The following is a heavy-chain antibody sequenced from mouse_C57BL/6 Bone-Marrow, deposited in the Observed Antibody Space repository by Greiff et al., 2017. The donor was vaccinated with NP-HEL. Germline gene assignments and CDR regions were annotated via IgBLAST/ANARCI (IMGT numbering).Heavy chain of an antibody. Sequence: QVQLKESGAELVKPGASVKMSCKASGYTFTTYPIEWMKQNHGKSLEWIGNFHPYNDDTKYNEKFKGKATLTVEKSSSTVYLELSRLTSDDSAVYYCASRGYDYDGRYWYFDVWGTGTTVTVSS. D-gene: IGHD2-4*01. CDR3: ASRGYDYDGRYWYFDV. V-gene: IGHV1-47*01. CDR2: FHPYNDDT. CDR1: GYTFTTYP. J-gene: IGHJ1*03.